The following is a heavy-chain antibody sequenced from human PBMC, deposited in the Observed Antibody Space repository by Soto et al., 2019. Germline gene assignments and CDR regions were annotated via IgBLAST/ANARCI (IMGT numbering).Heavy chain of an antibody. CDR2: IYYSGST. J-gene: IGHJ5*02. Sequence: SETLSLTCTVSGGSISSYYWSWIRQPPGKGLEWIGYIYYSGSTRYSPSLQGQVTISADKSISTAYLQWSSLKASDTAMYYCARRDITGTTPWFDPWGQGTLVTVSS. CDR1: GGSISSYY. V-gene: IGHV4-59*12. CDR3: ARRDITGTTPWFDP. D-gene: IGHD1-7*01.